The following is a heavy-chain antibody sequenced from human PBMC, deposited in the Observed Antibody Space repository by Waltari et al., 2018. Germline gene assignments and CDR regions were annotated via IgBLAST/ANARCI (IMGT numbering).Heavy chain of an antibody. D-gene: IGHD1-20*01. V-gene: IGHV2-5*01. CDR1: GISLNSVGVG. Sequence: QITLKESGPTLVKPTQTLTLTCTVSGISLNSVGVGVGWIRQSPGKALECLAVIYWNDDERYSPSLQTRLNITKDTSKNQVVLTLTNMGPGDTATYFCAHKPIKKAFDFWGQGILVTVSS. CDR2: IYWNDDE. J-gene: IGHJ4*02. CDR3: AHKPIKKAFDF.